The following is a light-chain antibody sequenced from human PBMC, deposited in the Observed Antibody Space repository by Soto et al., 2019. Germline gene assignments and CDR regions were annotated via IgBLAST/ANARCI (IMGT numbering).Light chain of an antibody. Sequence: QPVLTQPPSMSGAPGRRVTISCTGSSSNIGAGYDVHWYQQHPGTAPKLLIFDNNNRPSGVPDRFSGSKSDTSASLAITGLQAEDEADYYCQSFDTSLSGFVVFGGGTKVTVL. V-gene: IGLV1-40*01. J-gene: IGLJ2*01. CDR1: SSNIGAGYD. CDR3: QSFDTSLSGFVV. CDR2: DNN.